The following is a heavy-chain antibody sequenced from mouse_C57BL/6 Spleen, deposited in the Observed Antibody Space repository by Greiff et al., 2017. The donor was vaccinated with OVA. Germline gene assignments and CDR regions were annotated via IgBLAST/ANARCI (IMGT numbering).Heavy chain of an antibody. CDR3: AREGITTVEGAMDY. D-gene: IGHD1-1*01. Sequence: QVQLQQSGAELVRPGTSVKVSCKASGYAFTNYLIEWVKQRPGQGLEWIGVINPGSGGTNYNEKFKGKATLTADKSSSTAYMQLSSLTSEDSAVDFGAREGITTVEGAMDYWGQGTSVTVSS. CDR1: GYAFTNYL. CDR2: INPGSGGT. J-gene: IGHJ4*01. V-gene: IGHV1-54*01.